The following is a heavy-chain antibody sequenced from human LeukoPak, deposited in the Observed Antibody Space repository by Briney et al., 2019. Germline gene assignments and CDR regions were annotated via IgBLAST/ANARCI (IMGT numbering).Heavy chain of an antibody. CDR1: GGSFSGYY. Sequence: SETLSLTCAVYGGSFSGYYWSWIRQPPGKGLEWIGEINHSESTNYNPSLKSRVTISVDTSKNQFSLKLSSVTAADTAVYYCARGVVGYSSSWYLSAYYYGMDVWGQGTTVTVSS. J-gene: IGHJ6*02. V-gene: IGHV4-34*01. D-gene: IGHD6-13*01. CDR3: ARGVVGYSSSWYLSAYYYGMDV. CDR2: INHSEST.